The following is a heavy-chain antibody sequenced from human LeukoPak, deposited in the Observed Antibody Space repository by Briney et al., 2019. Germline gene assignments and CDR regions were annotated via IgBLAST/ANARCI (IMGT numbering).Heavy chain of an antibody. Sequence: SETLSLTCAVYGGSFSGYYWSWIRQPPGKGLEWIGEINHSGSTNYNPSLKSRVTISVDTSKNQFSLKLSSVTAADTAVYYCARAYFSSWYMNWFDPWGQGTLVTVSS. CDR2: INHSGST. CDR3: ARAYFSSWYMNWFDP. D-gene: IGHD6-13*01. CDR1: GGSFSGYY. V-gene: IGHV4-34*01. J-gene: IGHJ5*02.